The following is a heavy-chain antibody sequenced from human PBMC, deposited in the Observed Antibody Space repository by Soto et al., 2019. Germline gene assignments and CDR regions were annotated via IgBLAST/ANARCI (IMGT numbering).Heavy chain of an antibody. D-gene: IGHD3-3*01. CDR3: ARAPYDFWSGPDY. CDR2: ISSNGGST. J-gene: IGHJ4*02. CDR1: GFTFSSYA. Sequence: GGSLILSCAASGFTFSSYAMHWVRQAPGKGLEYVSAISSNGGSTYYADSVKGRFTISRDNSKNTLYLQMGSLRAEDMAVYYCARAPYDFWSGPDYWGQGTLVTVSS. V-gene: IGHV3-64*02.